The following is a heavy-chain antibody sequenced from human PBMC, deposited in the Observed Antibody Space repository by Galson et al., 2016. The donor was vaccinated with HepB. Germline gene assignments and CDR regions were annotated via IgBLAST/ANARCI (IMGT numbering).Heavy chain of an antibody. J-gene: IGHJ6*03. D-gene: IGHD6-19*01. CDR2: VYIDGGT. CDR3: ARGTHVTVAGTSYYFYLDV. CDR1: GGSITGSS. V-gene: IGHV4-4*07. Sequence: SETLSLTCTVSGGSITGSSWNWVRLPAGKGLXWMGRVYIDGGTSYTPSLNSRVTMSVDTSKNHFSLQLTSVTAADAGVYYCARGTHVTVAGTSYYFYLDVWGKETTVTGSS.